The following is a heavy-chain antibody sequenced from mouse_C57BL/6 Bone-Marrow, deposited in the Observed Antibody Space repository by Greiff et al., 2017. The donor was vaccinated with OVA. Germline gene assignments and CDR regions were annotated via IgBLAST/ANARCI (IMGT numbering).Heavy chain of an antibody. CDR2: INPNYGTT. CDR3: ARYYYGSSYDWYFDV. Sequence: LVESGPELVKPGASVKISCKASGYSFTDYNMNWVKQSNGKSLEWIGVINPNYGTTSYNQKFKGKATLTVDQSSSTAYMQLNSLTSEDSAVYYCARYYYGSSYDWYFDVWGTGTTVTVSS. CDR1: GYSFTDYN. V-gene: IGHV1-39*01. D-gene: IGHD1-1*01. J-gene: IGHJ1*03.